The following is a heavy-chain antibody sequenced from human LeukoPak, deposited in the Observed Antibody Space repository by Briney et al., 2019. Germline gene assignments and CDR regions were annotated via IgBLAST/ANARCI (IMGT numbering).Heavy chain of an antibody. J-gene: IGHJ4*02. CDR1: GFIFSTYG. D-gene: IGHD1-26*01. V-gene: IGHV3-33*03. CDR2: VCSGGNNK. Sequence: GGSLRLSCAASGFIFSTYGMHWVRQAPGKGLEWVAAVCSGGNNKYYSDSVKGRFTISRDKSKNTLYLQMNSLRAEDTAVYYCAKDGQVGAIGYFDYRGQGTLVTVSS. CDR3: AKDGQVGAIGYFDY.